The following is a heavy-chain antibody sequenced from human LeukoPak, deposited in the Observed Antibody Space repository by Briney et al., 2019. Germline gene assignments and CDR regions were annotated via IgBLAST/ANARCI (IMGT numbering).Heavy chain of an antibody. D-gene: IGHD3-10*01. Sequence: SETLSLACTDSGGSISNYYWTWIWQSAGKRLERIGRIYTSRVTTYNPSLKSRVTISLDTSRNQFSLRLTSVTAADTAVYYCARAGGVLGYFDLWRQGTLVTVSS. J-gene: IGHJ4*02. CDR2: IYTSRVT. CDR1: GGSISNYY. CDR3: ARAGGVLGYFDL. V-gene: IGHV4-4*07.